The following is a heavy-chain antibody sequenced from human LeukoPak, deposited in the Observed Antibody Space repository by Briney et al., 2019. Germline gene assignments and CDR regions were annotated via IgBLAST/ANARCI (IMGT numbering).Heavy chain of an antibody. Sequence: ASVKVSCKASGYTFIDYYIHWVRQAPGQGPEWMGRIHPNSVDTKYAQKFQGRVTMTRDTSISTAYMELSGLRSDDTAVYYCAREVVRATSWFDPWGQGTLVTVSS. V-gene: IGHV1-2*06. CDR1: GYTFIDYY. D-gene: IGHD1-26*01. CDR3: AREVVRATSWFDP. CDR2: IHPNSVDT. J-gene: IGHJ5*02.